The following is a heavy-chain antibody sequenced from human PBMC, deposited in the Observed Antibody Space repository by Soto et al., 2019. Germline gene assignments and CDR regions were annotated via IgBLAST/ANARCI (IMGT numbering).Heavy chain of an antibody. CDR3: APHVSCSGGSCQYDAFAI. CDR2: ITADGGT. Sequence: EVQVLESGGGLVQPGGSLRLSCEGSGFTVSSHAMTWIRQAPGKGPEWVSTITADGGTYYADSVKGRFAMSRDTSESTLYLQMNRLGAEGTAAYDCAPHVSCSGGSCQYDAFAIRGQGTMVTVSS. J-gene: IGHJ3*02. D-gene: IGHD2-15*01. V-gene: IGHV3-23*01. CDR1: GFTVSSHA.